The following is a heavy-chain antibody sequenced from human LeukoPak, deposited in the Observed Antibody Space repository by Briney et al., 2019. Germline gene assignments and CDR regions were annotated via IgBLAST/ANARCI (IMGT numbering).Heavy chain of an antibody. Sequence: PSETLSLTCTVSGGSVSSGTYYWSWIRQPPGKGLEWIGYIYYSGSTNYNPSLKSRVTISVDTSKNRFSLKLISVTAADTAVYYCARDRVRGNSNPFFDYWGQGTLVTVPS. CDR3: ARDRVRGNSNPFFDY. V-gene: IGHV4-61*01. CDR2: IYYSGST. D-gene: IGHD4-11*01. J-gene: IGHJ4*02. CDR1: GGSVSSGTYY.